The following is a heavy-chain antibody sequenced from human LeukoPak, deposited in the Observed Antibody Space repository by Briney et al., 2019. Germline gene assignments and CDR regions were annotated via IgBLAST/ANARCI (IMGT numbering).Heavy chain of an antibody. J-gene: IGHJ4*02. CDR1: GFTVSSNY. V-gene: IGHV3-7*03. CDR3: ARDLSGWFGELTLDY. CDR2: IKQDGSEK. Sequence: GGSLRLSCAASGFTVSSNYMSWVRQAPGKGLEWVANIKQDGSEKYYVDSVKGRFTISRDNAKNSLYLQMNSLRAEDTAVYYCARDLSGWFGELTLDYWGQGTLVTVSS. D-gene: IGHD3-10*01.